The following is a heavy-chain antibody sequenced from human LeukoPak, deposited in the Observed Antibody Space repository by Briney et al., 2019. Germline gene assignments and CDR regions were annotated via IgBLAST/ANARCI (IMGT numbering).Heavy chain of an antibody. CDR3: AISPHYYDSLAGSFDI. CDR1: GYTLTELS. J-gene: IGHJ3*02. Sequence: ASVKVSCKVSGYTLTELSMHWVRQAPGEGLEWMGGFDPEDGETIYAQKFQGRVTMTEDTSTDTAYMELSSLRSEDTAVYYCAISPHYYDSLAGSFDIWGQGTMVTVSS. CDR2: FDPEDGET. D-gene: IGHD3-22*01. V-gene: IGHV1-24*01.